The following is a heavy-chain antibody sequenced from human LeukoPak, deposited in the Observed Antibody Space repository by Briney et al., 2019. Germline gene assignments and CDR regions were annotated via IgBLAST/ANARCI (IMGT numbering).Heavy chain of an antibody. CDR1: GGSFSGYY. CDR2: INHSGST. V-gene: IGHV4-34*01. CDR3: ARGRSSSWYIHEVGTGPRPQYHFDY. Sequence: SETLSLTCAVYGGSFSGYYWSWIRQPPGKGLEWIGEINHSGSTNYNPFLKSRVTISVDTSKNQFSLKLSSVTAADTAVYYCARGRSSSWYIHEVGTGPRPQYHFDYWGQGTLVTVSS. D-gene: IGHD6-13*01. J-gene: IGHJ4*02.